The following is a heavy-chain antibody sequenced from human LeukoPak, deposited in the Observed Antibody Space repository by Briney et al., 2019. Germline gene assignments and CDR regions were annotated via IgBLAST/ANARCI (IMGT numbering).Heavy chain of an antibody. CDR3: ARSYYGGSGQPPYYFDY. CDR2: IYHSGST. Sequence: PSQTLSLTCAVSGGSISSGGYSWSWIRQPPGKGLEWIGYIYHSGSTYYNPSLKSRVTISVDTSKNQFSLKLSSVTAADTAVYYCARSYYGGSGQPPYYFDYWGQGTLVTVSS. D-gene: IGHD3-10*01. CDR1: GGSISSGGYS. V-gene: IGHV4-30-2*01. J-gene: IGHJ4*02.